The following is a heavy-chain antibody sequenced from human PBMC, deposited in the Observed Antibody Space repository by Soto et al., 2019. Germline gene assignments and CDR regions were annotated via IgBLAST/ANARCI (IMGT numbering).Heavy chain of an antibody. V-gene: IGHV1-18*01. Sequence: ASVKVSCKASGYTFTSYGISWVRQAPGQGLEWMGWISAYNGNTNYAQKLQGRVTMTTNTSTSTAYMELSSLRSEDTAVYYCASTYDILTGYYPWGQGTLVTVSS. CDR2: ISAYNGNT. D-gene: IGHD3-9*01. CDR3: ASTYDILTGYYP. J-gene: IGHJ5*02. CDR1: GYTFTSYG.